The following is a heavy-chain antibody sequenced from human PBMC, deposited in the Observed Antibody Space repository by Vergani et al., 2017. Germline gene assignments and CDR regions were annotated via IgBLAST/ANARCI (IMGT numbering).Heavy chain of an antibody. J-gene: IGHJ6*02. CDR1: RFPFSKYG. CDR3: SRGGFYTSRNDFKFYGLGV. CDR2: ISAYSGET. Sequence: QAQLVQSGAEVKKPGASVRVSCKASRFPFSKYGISWVRQAPGQGLEWVGWISAYSGETRYARRLQGRVTMTTDASTNTAYMSLRSLRYDDTAIYYCSRGGFYTSRNDFKFYGLGVWGQGTTVTVTS. D-gene: IGHD3-10*01. V-gene: IGHV1-18*01.